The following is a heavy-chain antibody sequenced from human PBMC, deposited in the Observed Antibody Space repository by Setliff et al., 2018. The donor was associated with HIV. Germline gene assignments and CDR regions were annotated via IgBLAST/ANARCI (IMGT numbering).Heavy chain of an antibody. CDR1: GDSISSSIYY. Sequence: PSETLSLTCTVSGDSISSSIYYWGWVRQPPGKGLEWVSYINTRSSTIYYADSVKGRFTISRDNAKNSLFLQMDSLRAEDTALYYCARDRSCGSASCFLGDFDYWGQGILVTVSS. CDR2: INTRSSTI. J-gene: IGHJ4*02. CDR3: ARDRSCGSASCFLGDFDY. V-gene: IGHV3-48*01. D-gene: IGHD2-2*01.